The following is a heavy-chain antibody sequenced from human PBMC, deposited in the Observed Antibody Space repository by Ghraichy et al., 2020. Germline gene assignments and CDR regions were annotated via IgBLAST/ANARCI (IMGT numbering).Heavy chain of an antibody. D-gene: IGHD6-13*01. CDR2: IYSRGTT. CDR1: GASISSHY. CDR3: AREISSAGRSFDF. J-gene: IGHJ4*02. Sequence: SETPSLTCTVSGASISSHYWTWIRQPAGKGLEWIGRIYSRGTTNHNSSLKSRITMSVDTSKSQISLNLTSVTASDTAVYYCAREISSAGRSFDFWGQGTLVTVSS. V-gene: IGHV4-4*07.